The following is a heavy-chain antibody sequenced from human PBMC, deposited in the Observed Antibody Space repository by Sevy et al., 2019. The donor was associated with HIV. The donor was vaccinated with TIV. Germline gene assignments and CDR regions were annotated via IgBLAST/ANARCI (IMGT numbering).Heavy chain of an antibody. Sequence: GGSLRLSCEASGFTFSKYSMSWVRQAPGKGLEWVSTFSFGCGRINYADSVKGRLTNSRDDSKNTLYLQMNSLRAEDTAVYYCAREGCTKPHDYWGQGTLVTVSS. CDR1: GFTFSKYS. D-gene: IGHD2-8*01. J-gene: IGHJ4*02. CDR2: FSFGCGRI. V-gene: IGHV3-23*01. CDR3: AREGCTKPHDY.